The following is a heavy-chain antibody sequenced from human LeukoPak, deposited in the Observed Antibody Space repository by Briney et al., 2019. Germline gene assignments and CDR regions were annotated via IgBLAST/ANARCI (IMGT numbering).Heavy chain of an antibody. Sequence: SQTLSLTCAVSGGSISSGGYSWSWIRQLPGKGLEWIGYIYHSGSTYYNPSLKSRVTISVDRSKNQFPLKLSSVTAADTAVYYCARNSVASKDAFDIWGQGTMVAVSS. CDR2: IYHSGST. V-gene: IGHV4-30-2*01. CDR1: GGSISSGGYS. J-gene: IGHJ3*02. D-gene: IGHD5/OR15-5a*01. CDR3: ARNSVASKDAFDI.